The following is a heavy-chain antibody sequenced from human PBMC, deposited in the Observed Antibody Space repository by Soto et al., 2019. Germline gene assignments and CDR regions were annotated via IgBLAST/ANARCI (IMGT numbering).Heavy chain of an antibody. J-gene: IGHJ6*02. CDR3: ARGHYYYDSSGYYSTDYYYYGMDV. CDR1: GGTFSSYA. CDR2: IIPIFGTA. V-gene: IGHV1-69*01. Sequence: QVQLVQSGAEVKNPGASVKVSCKASGGTFSSYAISWVRQAPGQGLEWMGGIIPIFGTANYAQKFQGRVTITADESTSTAYMELSSLRSEDTAVYYCARGHYYYDSSGYYSTDYYYYGMDVWGQGTTVTVSS. D-gene: IGHD3-22*01.